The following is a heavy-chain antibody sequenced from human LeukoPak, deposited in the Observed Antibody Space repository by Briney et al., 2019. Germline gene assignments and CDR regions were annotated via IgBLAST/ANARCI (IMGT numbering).Heavy chain of an antibody. Sequence: PGGSLRLSCAASGFTFSGYAMSWVRQAPGKGLEWVSGIGGSGVSTYYADSAKGRFTISRDNSKNTVYLQTNSLRAEDTAVYYCAKDNTVRDFDYWGQGTLVTVSS. V-gene: IGHV3-23*01. D-gene: IGHD3-10*01. CDR3: AKDNTVRDFDY. CDR1: GFTFSGYA. J-gene: IGHJ4*02. CDR2: IGGSGVST.